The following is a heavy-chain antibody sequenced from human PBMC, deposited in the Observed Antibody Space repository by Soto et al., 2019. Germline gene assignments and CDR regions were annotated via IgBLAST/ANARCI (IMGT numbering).Heavy chain of an antibody. CDR2: ISLYSDGT. CDR3: ARVVPGAEAWFGP. J-gene: IGHJ5*02. D-gene: IGHD2-2*01. V-gene: IGHV1-18*01. CDR1: GYTFSNYG. Sequence: ASVKVSCKTSGYTFSNYGITWVRQAPGQPLEWLGWISLYSDGTNYAQKFQGRVSMTTDTSTTTAYMELRSLRSDDAAVYYCARVVPGAEAWFGPWGQGTLVTVSS.